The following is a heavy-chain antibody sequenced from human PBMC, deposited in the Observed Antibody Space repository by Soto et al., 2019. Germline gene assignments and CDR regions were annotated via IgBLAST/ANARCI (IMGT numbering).Heavy chain of an antibody. D-gene: IGHD2-15*01. Sequence: EVQLVESGGVVIQPGGSLRLSCAASGFTFNDYTMHWVRQAPGKGLEWVSLISWDGGSTYYADSVKGRFTISRDNNKNSLYLQMNSLKTEDTAFYYCAKDSAGGLLYFYGMYVWGQGTTVTVSS. CDR3: AKDSAGGLLYFYGMYV. V-gene: IGHV3-43*01. J-gene: IGHJ6*02. CDR2: ISWDGGST. CDR1: GFTFNDYT.